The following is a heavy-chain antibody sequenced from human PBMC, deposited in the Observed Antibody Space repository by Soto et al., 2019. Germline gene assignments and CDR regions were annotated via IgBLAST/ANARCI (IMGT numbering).Heavy chain of an antibody. CDR3: ARDLRTKETYYYDSSGYWD. Sequence: QVQLVQSGAEVKKPGSSVKVSCKASGGTFSSYAISWVRQAPGPGLEWMGGIIPIFGTANYAQKFQGRVTITADESTSTAYMELSSLRSEDTAVYYCARDLRTKETYYYDSSGYWDWGQGTLVTVSS. V-gene: IGHV1-69*01. CDR1: GGTFSSYA. D-gene: IGHD3-22*01. J-gene: IGHJ4*02. CDR2: IIPIFGTA.